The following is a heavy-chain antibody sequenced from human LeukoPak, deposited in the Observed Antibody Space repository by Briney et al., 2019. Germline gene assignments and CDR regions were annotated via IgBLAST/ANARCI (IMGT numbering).Heavy chain of an antibody. J-gene: IGHJ5*02. CDR1: GGSISSSGYY. CDR2: IYYSGST. D-gene: IGHD1-26*01. Sequence: KPSETLSLTCTVSGGSISSSGYYWGWIRQPPGKGLEWIASIYYSGSTYYSPSLKSRVTISADTSKNQLSLKLSSLTAADTAVYYCARHEYSGSYYGLSWFDPWGQGTLVTVSS. CDR3: ARHEYSGSYYGLSWFDP. V-gene: IGHV4-39*01.